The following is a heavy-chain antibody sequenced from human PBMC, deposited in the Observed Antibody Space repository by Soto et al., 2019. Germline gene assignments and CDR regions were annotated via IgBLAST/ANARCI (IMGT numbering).Heavy chain of an antibody. D-gene: IGHD3-3*01. Sequence: GGSLRLSCAASGFTFSSYSMNWVRQAPGKALEWVSSISSSSSYIHYADSVKGRFTISRDNTKNSLYLQMNSLRAEDTAVYYCARAVPAPTIFGVASLDYWGQGTLVTVSS. CDR2: ISSSSSYI. CDR3: ARAVPAPTIFGVASLDY. V-gene: IGHV3-21*01. CDR1: GFTFSSYS. J-gene: IGHJ4*02.